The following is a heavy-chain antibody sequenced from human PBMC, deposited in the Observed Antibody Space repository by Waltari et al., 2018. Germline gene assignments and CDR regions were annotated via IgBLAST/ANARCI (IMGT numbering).Heavy chain of an antibody. J-gene: IGHJ6*02. CDR2: IIPIFGTA. Sequence: QVQLVQSGAEVKKPGSSVKVSCKASGGTFSSYAISWVRQAPGQGLEWMGRIIPIFGTANYAQKFQGRVTITADKSTSTAYMELSSLRSEDTAVYYCARYIAPSNYYYYYGMDVWGQGTTVTVSS. CDR3: ARYIAPSNYYYYYGMDV. V-gene: IGHV1-69*08. CDR1: GGTFSSYA. D-gene: IGHD6-13*01.